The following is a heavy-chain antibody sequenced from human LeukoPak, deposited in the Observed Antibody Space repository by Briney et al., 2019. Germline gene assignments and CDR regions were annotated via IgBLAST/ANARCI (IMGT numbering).Heavy chain of an antibody. J-gene: IGHJ4*02. V-gene: IGHV4-61*01. CDR2: IYYSGST. CDR3: ARWSGSYFYFDY. CDR1: GGSVSSGSYY. D-gene: IGHD1-26*01. Sequence: SETLSLTCTVSGGSVSSGSYYWSWIRQPPGKGLEWIGYIYYSGSTNYNPSLKSRVTISVDTSKNQFSLKLSSVTAADTAVYYCARWSGSYFYFDYWGQGTPVTVSS.